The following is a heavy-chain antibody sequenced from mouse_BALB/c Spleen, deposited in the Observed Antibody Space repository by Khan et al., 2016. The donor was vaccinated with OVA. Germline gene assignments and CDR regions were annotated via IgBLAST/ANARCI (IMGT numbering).Heavy chain of an antibody. D-gene: IGHD2-3*01. V-gene: IGHV3-2*02. J-gene: IGHJ4*01. CDR2: ISSSGST. CDR3: ARDGSRYNYAMDY. CDR1: GYSITSDYA. Sequence: EVQLVESGPGLVKPSQSLSLTCTVTGYSITSDYAWNWIRQFPGNKLEWMGYISSSGSTNYNPALKSRISITRDTSKNPFFLQLNSVTTEDTATYYYARDGSRYNYAMDYWGQGTSVTVSS.